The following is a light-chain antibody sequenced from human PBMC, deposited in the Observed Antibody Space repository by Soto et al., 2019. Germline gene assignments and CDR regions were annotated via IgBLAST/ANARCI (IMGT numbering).Light chain of an antibody. V-gene: IGLV2-23*02. CDR1: SSDAGSYNL. CDR2: EVS. J-gene: IGLJ2*01. CDR3: CSYAGSRVV. Sequence: QSALTQPASVSGSPGQSITISCTGTSSDAGSYNLVSWYQQHPGKAPKLMIYEVSKRPSGVSNRFSGSKSGNTASLTISGLQAEDEADYYCCSYAGSRVVFGGGTQLTVL.